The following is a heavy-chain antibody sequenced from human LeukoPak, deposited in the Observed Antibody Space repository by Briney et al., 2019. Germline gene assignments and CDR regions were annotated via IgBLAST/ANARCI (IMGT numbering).Heavy chain of an antibody. CDR2: INHSGST. Sequence: SETVSLTCAVYGGAFSGYYWSWIRQPPGKGLEWIGEINHSGSTNYNPSLKSRVTISVDTSKNQFSLKLSSVTAADTAVYYCAHSSRGAGMKFDYWGQGTLVTVSS. CDR1: GGAFSGYY. J-gene: IGHJ4*02. CDR3: AHSSRGAGMKFDY. D-gene: IGHD6-13*01. V-gene: IGHV4-34*01.